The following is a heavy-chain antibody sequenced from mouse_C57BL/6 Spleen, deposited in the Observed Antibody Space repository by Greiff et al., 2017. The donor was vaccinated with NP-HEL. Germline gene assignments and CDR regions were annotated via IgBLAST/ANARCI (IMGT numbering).Heavy chain of an antibody. CDR3: ARDQEDIWFAY. CDR2: ISYDGSN. V-gene: IGHV3-6*01. D-gene: IGHD3-2*02. Sequence: DVQLQESGPGLVKPSQSLSLTCSVTGYSITSGYYWNWIRQFPGNKLEWMGYISYDGSNNYNPSLKNRISITRDTSKNQFFLKLNSVTTEDTATYYGARDQEDIWFAYWGQGTLVTVSA. CDR1: GYSITSGYY. J-gene: IGHJ3*01.